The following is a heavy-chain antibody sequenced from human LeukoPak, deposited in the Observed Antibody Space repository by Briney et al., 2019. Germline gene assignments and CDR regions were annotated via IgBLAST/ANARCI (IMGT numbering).Heavy chain of an antibody. Sequence: ASVKVSCKASGYTFTSYYIHWVRQAPGQGLEWVGWINPHSGDTNYAQNFQGRVTMTRDTPISTAYLELSRLRSDDTAVYYCARVLYSSGWYDGDYWGQGTLVTVSS. CDR1: GYTFTSYY. V-gene: IGHV1-2*02. D-gene: IGHD6-19*01. J-gene: IGHJ4*02. CDR2: INPHSGDT. CDR3: ARVLYSSGWYDGDY.